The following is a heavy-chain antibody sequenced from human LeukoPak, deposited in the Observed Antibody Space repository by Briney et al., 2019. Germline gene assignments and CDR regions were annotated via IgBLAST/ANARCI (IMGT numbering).Heavy chain of an antibody. J-gene: IGHJ5*02. Sequence: PSETLSLTCTVSGGSISSYYWSWIRQPAGKGLEWIGRIYTSGSTNYNPSLKSRVTMSVDTSKNQFSLKLSSVTAADTAVYYCARDVSRVVVGSFDPWGQGTLVTVSP. CDR1: GGSISSYY. CDR2: IYTSGST. CDR3: ARDVSRVVVGSFDP. V-gene: IGHV4-4*07. D-gene: IGHD2-2*01.